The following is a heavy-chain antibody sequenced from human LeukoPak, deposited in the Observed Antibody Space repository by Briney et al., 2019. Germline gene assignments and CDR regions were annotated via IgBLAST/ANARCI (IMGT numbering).Heavy chain of an antibody. CDR1: GFTFYNHG. D-gene: IGHD6-19*01. V-gene: IGHV3-33*06. CDR2: IWYDGSNK. J-gene: IGHJ4*02. CDR3: AKGIYSSGWYYFDY. Sequence: GRSLRLSCAASGFTFYNHGMHWVRQAPGKGLEWVAVIWYDGSNKYYADSVKGRFTISRDNSKNTLYLQMNSLRVEDTAVYYCAKGIYSSGWYYFDYWGQGTLVTVSS.